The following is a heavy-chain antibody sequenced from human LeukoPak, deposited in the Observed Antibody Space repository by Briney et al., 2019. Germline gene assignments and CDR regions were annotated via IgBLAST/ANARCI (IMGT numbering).Heavy chain of an antibody. Sequence: TGGSLRLSCAASGFTFSSCELSWVRQAPTKGLEWVSYISRSGSITYYADSVKGRFTISRDSAKNSLYLQMNSLRAEDTAVYYRAIHDYHSNSDAFDVWGQGTMVTVSS. CDR1: GFTFSSCE. D-gene: IGHD4-23*01. V-gene: IGHV3-48*03. CDR2: ISRSGSIT. CDR3: AIHDYHSNSDAFDV. J-gene: IGHJ3*01.